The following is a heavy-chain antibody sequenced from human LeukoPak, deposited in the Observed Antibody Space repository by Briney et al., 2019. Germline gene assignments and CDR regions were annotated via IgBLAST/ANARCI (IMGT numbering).Heavy chain of an antibody. CDR3: ARVISSGWYYFDY. V-gene: IGHV4-4*07. J-gene: IGHJ4*02. D-gene: IGHD6-19*01. CDR1: GGSVSSYY. CDR2: FYASGST. Sequence: SETLSLTCTVSGGSVSSYYWSWIRQPAGKGLEWIGHFYASGSTNYNPSLKSRVTMSVDTSKNQFSLKLNSVTAADTAVYYCARVISSGWYYFDYWGQGTLVTVSS.